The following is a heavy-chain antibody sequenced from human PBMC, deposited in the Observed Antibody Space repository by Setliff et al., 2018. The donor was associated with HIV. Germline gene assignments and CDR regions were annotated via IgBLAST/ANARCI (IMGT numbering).Heavy chain of an antibody. J-gene: IGHJ4*02. V-gene: IGHV4-34*01. CDR3: ARLGYNYDSSGHGL. CDR2: INHSGST. Sequence: PSETLSLTCAVYGGSLSGHYWNWFRQPPGKGLEWIGEINHSGSTNYKSSLKSRVTISADTSKRQFSLKMSSVTAADTAVYYCARLGYNYDSSGHGLWGQGTLVTVSS. CDR1: GGSLSGHY. D-gene: IGHD3-22*01.